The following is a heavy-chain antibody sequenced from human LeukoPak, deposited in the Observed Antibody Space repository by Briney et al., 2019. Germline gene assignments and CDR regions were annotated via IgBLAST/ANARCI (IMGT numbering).Heavy chain of an antibody. J-gene: IGHJ4*02. CDR2: IYSGGST. CDR3: ATDAH. V-gene: IGHV3-53*01. Sequence: PGGSLRLSCAASGFTVSSNYISWVRQAPGKGLEWVSLIYSGGSTYYADSVKGRFSISRDNSKNTLFPQMNSLRAEDTAVYYCATDAHWGQGTLVTVSS. CDR1: GFTVSSNY.